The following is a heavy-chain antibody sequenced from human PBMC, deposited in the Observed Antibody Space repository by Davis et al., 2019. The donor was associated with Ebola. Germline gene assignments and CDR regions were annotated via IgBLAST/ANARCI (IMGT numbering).Heavy chain of an antibody. Sequence: AASVKVSCKASGGTFSSYAISWVRQAPGQGLEWMGGIIPIFGTATYAQKFQGRVTITADKSTSTAYMELSSLRSEDTAVYYRARGRGHYDILTGYSGMDVWGQGTTVTVSS. V-gene: IGHV1-69*06. CDR3: ARGRGHYDILTGYSGMDV. D-gene: IGHD3-9*01. CDR2: IIPIFGTA. J-gene: IGHJ6*02. CDR1: GGTFSSYA.